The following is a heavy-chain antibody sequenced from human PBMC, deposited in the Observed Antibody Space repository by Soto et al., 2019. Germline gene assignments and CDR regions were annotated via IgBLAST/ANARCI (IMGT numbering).Heavy chain of an antibody. CDR3: ARSGGYNYYDSSGTSGRYDGMDV. D-gene: IGHD3-22*01. V-gene: IGHV3-13*01. CDR2: IGTAGDT. CDR1: GFTFSSYD. J-gene: IGHJ6*02. Sequence: GESLKISCAASGFTFSSYDMHWVRQATGKGLEWVSAIGTAGDTYYPGSVKGRFTISRENAKNSLYLQMNSLRAGDTAVYYCARSGGYNYYDSSGTSGRYDGMDVWGQGTTVTVSS.